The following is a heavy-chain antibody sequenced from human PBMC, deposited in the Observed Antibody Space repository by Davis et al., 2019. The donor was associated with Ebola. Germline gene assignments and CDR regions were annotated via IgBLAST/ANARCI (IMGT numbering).Heavy chain of an antibody. D-gene: IGHD3-3*01. CDR2: IYYSGST. CDR1: GGSISSYY. Sequence: SETLSLTCTVSGGSISSYYWSWIRQPPGKGLEWIGYIYYSGSTNYNPSLKSRVTISVDTSKNQFSLKLSSVTAADTAVYYCARQRFWSGYYIPYYFDYWGQGTLVTVSS. CDR3: ARQRFWSGYYIPYYFDY. V-gene: IGHV4-59*08. J-gene: IGHJ4*02.